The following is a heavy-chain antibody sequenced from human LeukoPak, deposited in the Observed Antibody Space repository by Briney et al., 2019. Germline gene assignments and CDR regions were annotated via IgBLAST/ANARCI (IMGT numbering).Heavy chain of an antibody. CDR2: INHSGST. CDR3: ARGGYSGYDH. J-gene: IGHJ5*02. Sequence: SETLTLTCAVYGGSFSGYYWSWMRQPPGKGLEWIGEINHSGSTNYNPSLQSRVTISVDTSKNQFSLKLSSVTAADTAVYYCARGGYSGYDHWGQGTLVTVSS. V-gene: IGHV4-34*01. D-gene: IGHD5-12*01. CDR1: GGSFSGYY.